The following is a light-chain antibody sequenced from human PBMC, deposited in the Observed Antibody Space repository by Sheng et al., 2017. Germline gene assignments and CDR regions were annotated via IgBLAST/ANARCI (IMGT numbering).Light chain of an antibody. CDR3: QQLNSYPYT. CDR1: QDITSH. CDR2: PAS. V-gene: IGKV1-9*01. J-gene: IGKJ2*01. Sequence: IHLTQSPSSLSASVGDRVTITCRASQDITSHLAWYQQKPGEAPRLLIYPASTLQSGVPSRFSGSGSGTDFTLSISSLQPEDFATYYCQQLNSYPYTFGQGTKLEIK.